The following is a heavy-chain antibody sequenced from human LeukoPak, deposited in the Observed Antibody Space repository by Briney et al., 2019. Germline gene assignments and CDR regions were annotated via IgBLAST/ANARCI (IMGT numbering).Heavy chain of an antibody. V-gene: IGHV1-46*01. CDR1: GYTFTSYY. J-gene: IGHJ4*02. CDR2: INPSGGST. CDR3: ARSQDYYDSSGYLNAFDY. D-gene: IGHD3-22*01. Sequence: ASVKVSCKASGYTFTSYYMHWVRQAPGQGLEWMGIINPSGGSTSYAQKFQGRVTMTRDTSTSTVYMVLSSLRSEDTAVYYCARSQDYYDSSGYLNAFDYWGQGTLVTVSS.